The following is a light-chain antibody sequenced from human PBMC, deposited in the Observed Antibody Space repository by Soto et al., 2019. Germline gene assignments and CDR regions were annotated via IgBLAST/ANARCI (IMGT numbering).Light chain of an antibody. CDR2: GTS. J-gene: IGKJ1*01. Sequence: PGDRATLSCRASQSLSVSYIAWYRQRPGQAPRLLIYGTSTRATGIPDRFSGSGSGTDFTLAISRLEPEDFAVYYCHQFGDSPQTFGQGTTVEI. CDR1: QSLSVSY. V-gene: IGKV3-20*01. CDR3: HQFGDSPQT.